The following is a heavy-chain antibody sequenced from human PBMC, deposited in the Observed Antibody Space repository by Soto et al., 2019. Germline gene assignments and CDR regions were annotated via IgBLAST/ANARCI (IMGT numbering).Heavy chain of an antibody. CDR2: INPNSGGT. CDR1: GYTFTGYY. Sequence: ASVKVSCKASGYTFTGYYMHWVRQAPGQGLEWMGWINPNSGGTNYAQKFQGWVTMTRDTSISTAYMELSRLRSDDTAVYYCARAGLRFLEWFVGAPETYGMDVWGQGTTVTVSS. D-gene: IGHD3-3*01. J-gene: IGHJ6*02. V-gene: IGHV1-2*04. CDR3: ARAGLRFLEWFVGAPETYGMDV.